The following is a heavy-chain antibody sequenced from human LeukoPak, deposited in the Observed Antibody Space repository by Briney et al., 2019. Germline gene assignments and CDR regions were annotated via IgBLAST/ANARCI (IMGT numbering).Heavy chain of an antibody. CDR3: ARDRGYRGPIDY. CDR1: GGSINDYY. V-gene: IGHV4-4*08. D-gene: IGHD5-12*01. Sequence: SETLSLTCTVSGGSINDYYWSWIRQPPGKGLEWIGYIYSTGSINYNPSLESRVTISVDTSKNQFSLTLNSVTAADTAVYYCARDRGYRGPIDYWGQGTLVTVSS. CDR2: IYSTGSI. J-gene: IGHJ4*02.